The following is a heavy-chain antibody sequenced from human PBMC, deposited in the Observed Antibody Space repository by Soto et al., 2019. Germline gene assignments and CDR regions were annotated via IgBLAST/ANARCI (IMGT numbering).Heavy chain of an antibody. Sequence: ASVKVSCKAPGYTFTSYAMHWVRQAPGQRLEWMGWINAGNGNTKYSQKFQGRVTITRDTSASTAYMELSSLRSEDTAVYYCATELMVYAKLDYWGQGTLVTVSS. CDR1: GYTFTSYA. V-gene: IGHV1-3*01. CDR2: INAGNGNT. J-gene: IGHJ4*02. CDR3: ATELMVYAKLDY. D-gene: IGHD2-8*01.